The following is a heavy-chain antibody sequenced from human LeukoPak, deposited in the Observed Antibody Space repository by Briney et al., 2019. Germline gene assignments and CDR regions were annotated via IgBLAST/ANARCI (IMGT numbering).Heavy chain of an antibody. CDR3: ARASGTDSSGYVQIDY. CDR2: INSDGSDT. D-gene: IGHD3-22*01. CDR1: GFTFSSYW. Sequence: GGSLRLSCAASGFTFSSYWMHWVRQAPGKGLVWVSRINSDGSDTSYADSVKGRFTISRDNAKNTLYLQMNSLRAEDTAVYYCARASGTDSSGYVQIDYWGQGTLVTASS. J-gene: IGHJ4*02. V-gene: IGHV3-74*01.